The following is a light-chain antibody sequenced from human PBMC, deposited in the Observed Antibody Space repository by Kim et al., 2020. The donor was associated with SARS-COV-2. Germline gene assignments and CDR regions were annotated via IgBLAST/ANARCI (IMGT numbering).Light chain of an antibody. CDR3: LLSDSGARV. Sequence: PEATVTLTCGSSTGHVTRYHFPYWFQQKPGQAPRTLIFDTNNKHSGTPARFSASLLGDKAALTLSGAQPEDEADYYCLLSDSGARVFGGVTQLTVL. V-gene: IGLV7-46*01. CDR2: DTN. J-gene: IGLJ2*01. CDR1: TGHVTRYHF.